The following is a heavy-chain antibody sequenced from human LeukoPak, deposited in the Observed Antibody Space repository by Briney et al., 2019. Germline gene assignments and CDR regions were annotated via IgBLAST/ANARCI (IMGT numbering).Heavy chain of an antibody. CDR2: IFYSGST. Sequence: SETLSLTCTVSGGSISTSNYYWGWIRQPPGKGLEWIGNIFYSGSTYYNPSLKSRVTISVDTSKNQFSLKLSSVTAADTAVYYCARLLVGTLYYFDYWGQGTLVTVSS. D-gene: IGHD2-21*02. CDR3: ARLLVGTLYYFDY. J-gene: IGHJ4*02. CDR1: GGSISTSNYY. V-gene: IGHV4-39*01.